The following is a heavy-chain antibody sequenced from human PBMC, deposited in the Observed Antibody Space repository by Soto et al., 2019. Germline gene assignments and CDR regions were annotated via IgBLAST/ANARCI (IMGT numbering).Heavy chain of an antibody. CDR3: ARWWSGSRQGIDP. CDR1: GGSISSGDYY. J-gene: IGHJ5*02. CDR2: IYYSGST. V-gene: IGHV4-31*03. D-gene: IGHD3-3*01. Sequence: QVQLQESGPGLVKPSQTLSLTCTVSGGSISSGDYYWSWIRQHPGKGLEWIGYIYYSGSTSYNPSLKSRVTXXXDXXKTRFSLKLSSVTAAYTAVYYCARWWSGSRQGIDPWGQGTLVTVSS.